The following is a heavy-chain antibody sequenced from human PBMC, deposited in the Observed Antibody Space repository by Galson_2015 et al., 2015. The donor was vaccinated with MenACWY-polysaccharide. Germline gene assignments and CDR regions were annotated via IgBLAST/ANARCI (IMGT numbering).Heavy chain of an antibody. D-gene: IGHD1-26*01. CDR3: ARVEKYSGSFYILY. J-gene: IGHJ4*02. V-gene: IGHV4-38-2*01. CDR2: IFHSGTT. Sequence: SETLSLTCAVSDYSIRSGYFWGWIRQPPGKGLEWIASIFHSGTTYYNPSLKSRVTISVDTYKTQFSLKLSSVTAADTAVYYCARVEKYSGSFYILYWVQATLGTVAS. CDR1: DYSIRSGYF.